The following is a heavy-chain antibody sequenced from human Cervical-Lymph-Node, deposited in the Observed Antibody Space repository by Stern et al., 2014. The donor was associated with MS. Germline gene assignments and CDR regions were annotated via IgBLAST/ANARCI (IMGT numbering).Heavy chain of an antibody. D-gene: IGHD1-26*01. CDR3: AKDKYSGSYPLGLDS. Sequence: QVQLVQSGGGVVHPGRSLRLSCAASGFTFSSYGFHWVRQAPGKGLEWVAYADSVKGRFTISRDKSKNTLYLQMNSLRAEDTALYFCAKDKYSGSYPLGLDSWGQGTLVTVSS. V-gene: IGHV3-30*18. J-gene: IGHJ5*01. CDR1: GFTFSSYG.